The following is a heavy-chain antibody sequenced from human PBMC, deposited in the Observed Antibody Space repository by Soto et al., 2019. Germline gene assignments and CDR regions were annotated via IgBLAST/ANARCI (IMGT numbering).Heavy chain of an antibody. CDR1: GGSTSSSSYY. J-gene: IGHJ6*02. D-gene: IGHD2-2*01. CDR3: ATLVVPAAGGYYYYYGMDV. Sequence: SETLSLTCTVSGGSTSSSSYYWGWIRQPPGKGLEWIGSIYYSGSTYYNPSLKSRVTISVDTSKNQFSLKLSSVTAADTAVYYCATLVVPAAGGYYYYYGMDVWGQGATVTVSS. V-gene: IGHV4-39*01. CDR2: IYYSGST.